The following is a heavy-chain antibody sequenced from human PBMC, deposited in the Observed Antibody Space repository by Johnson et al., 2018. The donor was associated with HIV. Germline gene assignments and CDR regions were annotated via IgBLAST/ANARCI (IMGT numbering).Heavy chain of an antibody. V-gene: IGHV3-30*03. CDR1: GFTVSSNY. CDR2: ISYDGTSK. CDR3: TTDRGWIYSGNDYGVFDI. Sequence: VQLVESGGGLIQPGGSLRLSCAASGFTVSSNYMSWVRQAPGKGLEWVAVISYDGTSKYQADSVKGRFTISRDNSKNTLFMQMNSLKTEDTAVYYCTTDRGWIYSGNDYGVFDIWGQGTMVTVSS. J-gene: IGHJ3*02. D-gene: IGHD5-12*01.